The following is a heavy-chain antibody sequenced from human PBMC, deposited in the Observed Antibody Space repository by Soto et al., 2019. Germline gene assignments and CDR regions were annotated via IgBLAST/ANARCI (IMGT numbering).Heavy chain of an antibody. CDR2: ISSSSTTK. V-gene: IGHV3-48*01. CDR3: ARDGCSGSNCLNWFDP. CDR1: GFTFSSYS. D-gene: IGHD2-15*01. Sequence: EVQLVESGGGLVQPGGSLRLSCAASGFTFSSYSMNWVRQAPGKGLEGVSYISSSSTTKYYADSVKGRFTISRDNAKNSLYLQMNSLRAEDTAVYYCARDGCSGSNCLNWFDPWGQGTLVTVSS. J-gene: IGHJ5*02.